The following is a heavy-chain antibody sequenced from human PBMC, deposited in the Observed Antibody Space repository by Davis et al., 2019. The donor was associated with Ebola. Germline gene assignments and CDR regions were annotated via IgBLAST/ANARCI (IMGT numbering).Heavy chain of an antibody. Sequence: GESLKISCAASGFTFSSYGMHWVRQAPGKGLEWVSAISGSGGSTYYADSVKGRFTISRDNSKNTLYLQMSSLRAEDTAVYYCVTGGAARRGGDYWGQGTLVTVSS. CDR2: ISGSGGST. J-gene: IGHJ4*02. V-gene: IGHV3-64D*06. D-gene: IGHD6-6*01. CDR1: GFTFSSYG. CDR3: VTGGAARRGGDY.